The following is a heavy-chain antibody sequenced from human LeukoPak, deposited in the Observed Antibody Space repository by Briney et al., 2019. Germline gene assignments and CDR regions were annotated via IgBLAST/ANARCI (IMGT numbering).Heavy chain of an antibody. D-gene: IGHD1-26*01. CDR3: ARDGESYVSGPIDY. CDR2: IKQDGSEK. Sequence: GESLRLSCEAPGITFSDAWMSWVRQAPGKGLEWVANIKQDGSEKYYVDSVKGRFTISRDNAKNSLYLQMNSLRAEDTAVYYCARDGESYVSGPIDYWGQGTLVTVSS. CDR1: GITFSDAW. J-gene: IGHJ4*02. V-gene: IGHV3-7*01.